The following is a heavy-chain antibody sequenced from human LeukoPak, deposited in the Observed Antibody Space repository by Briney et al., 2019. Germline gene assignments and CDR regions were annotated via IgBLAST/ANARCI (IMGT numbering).Heavy chain of an antibody. CDR1: GFTFSSYA. CDR2: ISGSGGST. V-gene: IGHV3-23*01. J-gene: IGHJ4*02. Sequence: GASLRLSRAASGFTFSSYAMSWVRQAPGKGLGWVSAISGSGGSTYYADSVKGRFTISRDNSKNTLYLQMNSLRAEDTAVYYCAKDRIVGATARLFDYWGQGTLVTVSS. D-gene: IGHD1-26*01. CDR3: AKDRIVGATARLFDY.